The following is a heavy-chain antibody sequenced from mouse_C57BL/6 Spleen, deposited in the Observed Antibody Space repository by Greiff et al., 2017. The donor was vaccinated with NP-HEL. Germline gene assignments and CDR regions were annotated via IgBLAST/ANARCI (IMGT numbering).Heavy chain of an antibody. CDR2: ISSGGSYT. J-gene: IGHJ2*01. Sequence: EVQGVESGGDLVKPGGSLKLSCAASGFTFSSYGMSWVRQTPDKRLEWVATISSGGSYTYYPDSVKGRFTISRDNAKNTLYLQMSSLKSEDTAMYYCAGTGGNYFDYWGQGTTLTVSS. D-gene: IGHD3-3*01. CDR1: GFTFSSYG. V-gene: IGHV5-6*01. CDR3: AGTGGNYFDY.